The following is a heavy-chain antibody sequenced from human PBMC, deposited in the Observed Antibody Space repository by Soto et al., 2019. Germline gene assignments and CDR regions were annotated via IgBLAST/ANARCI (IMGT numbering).Heavy chain of an antibody. CDR3: VRGGTKTLRDWFDP. CDR1: GASISGFY. J-gene: IGHJ5*02. V-gene: IGHV4-4*07. Sequence: SETLSLTCTVSGASISGFYWSWIRKSAGKGLEWIGRIYATGTTDYNPSLKSRVMMSVDTSKKQFSLKLRSVTAADTAVYYCVRGGTKTLRDWFDPWGQGISGTVSS. CDR2: IYATGTT. D-gene: IGHD1-1*01.